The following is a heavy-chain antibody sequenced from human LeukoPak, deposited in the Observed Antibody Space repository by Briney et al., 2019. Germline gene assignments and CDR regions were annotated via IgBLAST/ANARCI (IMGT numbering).Heavy chain of an antibody. Sequence: PGGSLRLSSAASGFTFSSYAMSWVRQAPGKGLEWVSAISGSGGSTYYADSVKGRFTISRDNSKNTLYLQMNSLRAEDTAVYYCAKDAYSSGWGNWFDPWGQGTLVTVSS. CDR1: GFTFSSYA. CDR3: AKDAYSSGWGNWFDP. J-gene: IGHJ5*02. D-gene: IGHD6-19*01. V-gene: IGHV3-23*01. CDR2: ISGSGGST.